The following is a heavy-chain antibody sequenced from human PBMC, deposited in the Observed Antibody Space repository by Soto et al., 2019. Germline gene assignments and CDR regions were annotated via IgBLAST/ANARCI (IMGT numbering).Heavy chain of an antibody. Sequence: PGGSLRLSCAASGFTFSSYNMNWVRQAPGKGLEWVVVISYDGSEKYYADSVKGRFTISRDNSKNTLYLQMHSLRAEDTAVYYCAKDLYYYDSSGYLDHWGQGTLVTVSS. J-gene: IGHJ4*02. V-gene: IGHV3-30*18. D-gene: IGHD3-22*01. CDR3: AKDLYYYDSSGYLDH. CDR1: GFTFSSYN. CDR2: ISYDGSEK.